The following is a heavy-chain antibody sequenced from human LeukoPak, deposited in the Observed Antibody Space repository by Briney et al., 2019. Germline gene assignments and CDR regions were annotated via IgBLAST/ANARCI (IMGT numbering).Heavy chain of an antibody. CDR1: GFTFSSYS. D-gene: IGHD6-13*01. CDR3: AKSRASSGVAPAGYNY. V-gene: IGHV3-23*01. J-gene: IGHJ4*02. Sequence: GGSLRLSCAASGFTFSSYSMTWVRQAPGQGLEWVSSISGSGGSTYHADSVKGRFTISRDISKNTLYLQMNSLRAEDTAAYYCAKSRASSGVAPAGYNYWGQGTLVTVSS. CDR2: ISGSGGST.